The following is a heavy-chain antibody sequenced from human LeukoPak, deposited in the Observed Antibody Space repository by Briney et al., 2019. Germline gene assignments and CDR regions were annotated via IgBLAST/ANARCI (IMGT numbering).Heavy chain of an antibody. CDR2: ISPESGDT. CDR1: GYTFVNFG. V-gene: IGHV1-18*01. D-gene: IGHD3/OR15-3a*01. Sequence: GASVKLSCKASGYTFVNFGLIWVRQAPGQGLEWMGWISPESGDTNYARTFQDRVTTTTDTSTNTAYMELRSLTSDDTAVYFCARVFGYYYFYMDVWGEGTTVSISS. J-gene: IGHJ6*03. CDR3: ARVFGYYYFYMDV.